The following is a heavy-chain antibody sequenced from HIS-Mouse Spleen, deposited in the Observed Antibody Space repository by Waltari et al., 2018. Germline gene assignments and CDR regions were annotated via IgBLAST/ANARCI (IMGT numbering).Heavy chain of an antibody. CDR2: FYYSGST. J-gene: IGHJ2*01. Sequence: QLQLQESGPGLVKPSETLSLTCTVSGGSISSSSYHWGWTRQPPGKGLEWIGSFYYSGSTYYNPSLKSRVTISVDTSKNQFSLKLSSVTAADTAVYYCARHNLNYWYFDLWGRGTLVTVSS. CDR1: GGSISSSSYH. CDR3: ARHNLNYWYFDL. V-gene: IGHV4-39*01.